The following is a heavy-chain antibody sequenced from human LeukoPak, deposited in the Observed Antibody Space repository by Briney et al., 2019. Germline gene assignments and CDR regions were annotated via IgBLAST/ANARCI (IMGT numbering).Heavy chain of an antibody. V-gene: IGHV3-23*01. D-gene: IGHD1-20*01. J-gene: IGHJ3*02. CDR2: ISGSGRRT. Sequence: GGSLRLSCAASGFTFTRSGMTWVRQAPGKGLEWVSAISGSGRRTYYAESVRGRFTISRDNSKNTLYLQMNSLRAEDTAIYYCAKDKGRITLAAPKDAFDMWGQGTKVTVTS. CDR1: GFTFTRSG. CDR3: AKDKGRITLAAPKDAFDM.